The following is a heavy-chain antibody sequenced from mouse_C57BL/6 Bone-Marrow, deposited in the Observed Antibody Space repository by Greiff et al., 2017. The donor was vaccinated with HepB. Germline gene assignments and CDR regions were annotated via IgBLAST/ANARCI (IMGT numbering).Heavy chain of an antibody. J-gene: IGHJ4*01. V-gene: IGHV14-3*01. Sequence: EVKLVESVAELVRPGASVKLSCTASGFNIKNNYMHWVKQRPEQGLEWIGRIDPANGNTKYAPKFQGKATITADTSSNTAYLQLSSLASEDTAIYYCARKRRYYAMDYWGQGTSVTVSS. CDR3: ARKRRYYAMDY. CDR2: IDPANGNT. CDR1: GFNIKNNY.